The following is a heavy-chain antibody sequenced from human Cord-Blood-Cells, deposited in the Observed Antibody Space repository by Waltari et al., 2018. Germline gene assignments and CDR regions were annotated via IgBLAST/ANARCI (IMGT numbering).Heavy chain of an antibody. CDR3: ARVNWGSGNYFDY. J-gene: IGHJ4*02. CDR1: GLTFSSYS. CDR2: ISRSSYI. D-gene: IGHD7-27*01. Sequence: EVQLVESGGGLVKPGGSLRLSCAASGLTFSSYSMNWVRQAPGKGVEWVSTISRSSYIYYADSVRGRFTISSDNAKNSLYLQMNSVRAEDTAVYSCARVNWGSGNYFDYWGQGTLVTVSS. V-gene: IGHV3-21*01.